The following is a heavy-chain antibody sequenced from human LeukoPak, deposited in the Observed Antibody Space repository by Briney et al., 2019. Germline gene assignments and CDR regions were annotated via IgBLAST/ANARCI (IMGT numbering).Heavy chain of an antibody. CDR3: ARLPSGTLNPPYDY. CDR2: IYYSGST. Sequence: PSETLSLTCTVSGVSIYNHYWSWIRQPPGKGLESIGYIYYSGSTIYNPSLKSRVAISLDTSKNQFSLKLISVTAADTAVYYCARLPSGTLNPPYDYWGQGSLVTVSS. V-gene: IGHV4-59*08. D-gene: IGHD3-10*01. J-gene: IGHJ4*02. CDR1: GVSIYNHY.